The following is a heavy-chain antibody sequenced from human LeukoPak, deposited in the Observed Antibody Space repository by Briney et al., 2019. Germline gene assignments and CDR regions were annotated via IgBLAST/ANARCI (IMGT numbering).Heavy chain of an antibody. CDR2: MNPNSGNT. V-gene: IGHV1-8*01. D-gene: IGHD2-15*01. CDR3: ARGVKKYCSGGSCYWFDP. J-gene: IGHJ5*02. CDR1: GYTFTSYD. Sequence: GASVKVSCKASGYTFTSYDINWVRQATGQGLEWMGWMNPNSGNTGYAQKFQGRVTMTRNTSISTAYMELSSLRPEDTAVYYCARGVKKYCSGGSCYWFDPWGQGTLVTVSS.